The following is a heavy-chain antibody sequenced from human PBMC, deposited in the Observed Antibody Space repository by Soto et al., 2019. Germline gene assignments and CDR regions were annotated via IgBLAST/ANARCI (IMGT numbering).Heavy chain of an antibody. CDR2: MNPNSGNT. CDR3: VRETAALYYYYGMDV. D-gene: IGHD6-6*01. CDR1: GYTFTSYD. Sequence: ASVKVSCKASGYTFTSYDINWVRQATGQGLEWMGWMNPNSGNTGYAQKFQGRVTMTRNTSISTAYMELSSLRSEDTAVYYCVRETAALYYYYGMDVWGQGTTVTVSS. V-gene: IGHV1-8*01. J-gene: IGHJ6*02.